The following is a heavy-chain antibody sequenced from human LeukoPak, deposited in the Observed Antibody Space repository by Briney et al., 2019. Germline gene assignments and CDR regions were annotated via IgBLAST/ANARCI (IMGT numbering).Heavy chain of an antibody. CDR2: ISAYNGNT. J-gene: IGHJ6*02. D-gene: IGHD2-2*01. V-gene: IGHV1-18*01. CDR1: GYTFTTYT. CDR3: ARGDRELVPAAILGDYYYYGMDV. Sequence: ASVKVSCKASGYTFTTYTMHWVRQAPGQRLEWMGWISAYNGNTNYAQKLQGRVTMTTDTSTSTAYMELRSLRSDDTAVYYCARGDRELVPAAILGDYYYYGMDVWGQGTTVTVSS.